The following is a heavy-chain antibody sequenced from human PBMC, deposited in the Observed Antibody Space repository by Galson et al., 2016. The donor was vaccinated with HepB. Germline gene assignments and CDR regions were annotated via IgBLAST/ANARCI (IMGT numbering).Heavy chain of an antibody. D-gene: IGHD5-12*01. CDR3: ARDGVGSATPFDY. V-gene: IGHV4-39*07. J-gene: IGHJ4*02. Sequence: SETLSLTCTVSGGSVGSGSYYWGWIRQPPGKGLEWIGNIYYSGSTYYNLSLRGRVTISVDMAKNQFSLKVNSVTAADTAVYYCARDGVGSATPFDYWSQGTLVTVSS. CDR2: IYYSGST. CDR1: GGSVGSGSYY.